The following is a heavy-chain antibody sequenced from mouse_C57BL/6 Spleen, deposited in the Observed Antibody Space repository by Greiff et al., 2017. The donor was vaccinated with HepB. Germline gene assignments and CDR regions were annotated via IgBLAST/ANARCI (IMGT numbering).Heavy chain of an antibody. CDR3: ARELGYYFDY. CDR2: IYPGSGST. D-gene: IGHD4-1*01. CDR1: GYTFTSYW. V-gene: IGHV1-55*01. Sequence: VQLQQSGAELVKPGASVKMSCKASGYTFTSYWITWVKQRPGQGLEWIGDIYPGSGSTNYNEKFKSKATLTVDTSSSTTYMQLSSLTSEESAVYYYARELGYYFDYWGQGTTLTVSS. J-gene: IGHJ2*01.